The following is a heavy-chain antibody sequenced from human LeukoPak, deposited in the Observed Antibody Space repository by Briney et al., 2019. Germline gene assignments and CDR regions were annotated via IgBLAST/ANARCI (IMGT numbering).Heavy chain of an antibody. CDR2: IRSKAHGGTA. Sequence: GRSLRLSCTASGFTFSDYAVTWVRQAPGKGLEWVGFIRSKAHGGTADYATSVKGRFTISRDDSKTIAYLQMDRLKTEDTAVYYRSRAHSTGWLGINDYWGQGALVTVSS. D-gene: IGHD6-19*01. J-gene: IGHJ4*02. CDR1: GFTFSDYA. V-gene: IGHV3-49*04. CDR3: SRAHSTGWLGINDY.